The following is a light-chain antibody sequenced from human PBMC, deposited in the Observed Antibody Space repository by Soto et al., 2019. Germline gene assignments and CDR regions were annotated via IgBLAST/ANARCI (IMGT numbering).Light chain of an antibody. J-gene: IGKJ1*01. CDR3: QQYNNWPQT. V-gene: IGKV3-15*01. Sequence: EIVMTQSPATLSVSPGERATPSCRASQSVSSNLAWYQQKPGQAPRLLIYGASTRATGIPARFSGSGSGTEFTLNSSSLQSEDFAAYYCQQYNNWPQTFGQGTKVEIK. CDR1: QSVSSN. CDR2: GAS.